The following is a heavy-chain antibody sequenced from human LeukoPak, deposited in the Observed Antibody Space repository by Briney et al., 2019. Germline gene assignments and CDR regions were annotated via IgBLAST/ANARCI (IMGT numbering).Heavy chain of an antibody. J-gene: IGHJ4*02. Sequence: GGSLRLSCAASGFTFSSYSMNWVRQAPGKGLEWVSYISSSSTIYCADSVKGRFTISRDNAKNSLYLQMNSLRAEDTAVYYCARAVAGTFDYWGQGTLVTVSS. CDR2: ISSSSTI. CDR1: GFTFSSYS. V-gene: IGHV3-48*01. D-gene: IGHD6-19*01. CDR3: ARAVAGTFDY.